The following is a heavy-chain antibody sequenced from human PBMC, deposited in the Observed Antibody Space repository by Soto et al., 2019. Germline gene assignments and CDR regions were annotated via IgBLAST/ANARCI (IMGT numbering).Heavy chain of an antibody. CDR1: GYSFTSYW. Sequence: SGESLKISWKGSGYSFTSYWIGWVRQAPGKGLEWVSAISGSGGSTYYADSVKGRFTISRDNSKNTLYLQMNSLRAEDTAVYYCAKSRGYSYGLYWYFDLWGRGTLVTVSS. V-gene: IGHV3-23*01. CDR3: AKSRGYSYGLYWYFDL. CDR2: ISGSGGST. J-gene: IGHJ2*01. D-gene: IGHD5-18*01.